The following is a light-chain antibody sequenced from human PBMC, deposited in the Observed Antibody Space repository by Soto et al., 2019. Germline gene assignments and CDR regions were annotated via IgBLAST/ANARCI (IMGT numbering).Light chain of an antibody. Sequence: QSVLTQPPSVSGAPGQRVTISCTGSSSNIGAGYDVHWYQQLPGTAPKLLIFGNSNRPSGVPDRFFGSKSGTSASLAITGLXAXXXADYYCQSYDSSLSVLFGGGTKLTV. CDR1: SSNIGAGYD. V-gene: IGLV1-40*01. J-gene: IGLJ2*01. CDR3: QSYDSSLSVL. CDR2: GNS.